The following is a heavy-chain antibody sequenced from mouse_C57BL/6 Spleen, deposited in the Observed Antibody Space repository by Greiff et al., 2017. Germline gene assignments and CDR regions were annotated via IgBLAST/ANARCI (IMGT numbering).Heavy chain of an antibody. CDR3: TREEGDYGWYFDV. CDR2: IDPDTGGT. J-gene: IGHJ1*03. CDR1: GYTFTDYE. V-gene: IGHV1-15*01. Sequence: QVQLQQSGAELVRPGASVTLSCKASGYTFTDYEMHWVKQTPVHGLEWIGAIDPDTGGTAYNQKFKGKAILTADKSSSTAYLELRSLTSEASAVYYYTREEGDYGWYFDVWGTGTTVTVSS. D-gene: IGHD2-4*01.